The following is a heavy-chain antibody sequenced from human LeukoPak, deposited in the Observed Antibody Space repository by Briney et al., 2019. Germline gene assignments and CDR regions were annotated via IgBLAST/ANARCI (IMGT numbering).Heavy chain of an antibody. J-gene: IGHJ4*02. CDR1: GGSFSGYY. CDR2: IYYSGST. D-gene: IGHD6-19*01. CDR3: ARATDSGWYGFDY. Sequence: PSETLSLTCAVYGGSFSGYYWSWIRQPPGKGLEWIGYIYYSGSTNYNPSLKSRVTISVDTSKNQFSLKLSSVTAADTAVYYCARATDSGWYGFDYWGQGTLVTVSS. V-gene: IGHV4-59*01.